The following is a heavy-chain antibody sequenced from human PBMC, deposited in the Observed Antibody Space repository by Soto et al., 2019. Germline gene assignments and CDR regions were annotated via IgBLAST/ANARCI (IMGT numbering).Heavy chain of an antibody. Sequence: PSQTLSLTCAISGDSVSSNTAAWNWIRSSPSRGLEWLGRTYYRSNWRHDYAVSVKSRITVNPDTSKNHFSLQLNSVTPDDTAVYYCAGGVAGSGFDLWGQGTLVTAPQ. CDR2: TYYRSNWRH. CDR3: AGGVAGSGFDL. CDR1: GDSVSSNTAA. D-gene: IGHD6-19*01. J-gene: IGHJ4*02. V-gene: IGHV6-1*01.